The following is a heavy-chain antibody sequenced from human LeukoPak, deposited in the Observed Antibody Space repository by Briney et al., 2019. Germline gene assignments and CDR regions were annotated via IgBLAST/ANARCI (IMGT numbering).Heavy chain of an antibody. CDR1: GGSISGGDYY. CDR2: IYYSGST. Sequence: SETLSLTCTVSGGSISGGDYYWSWIRQPPGKGLEWIGYIYYSGSTYYNPSLKSRVTISVDTSKNQFSLKLSSVTAADTAVYYCARVEMVRGVIINYYYGMDVWGKGTTVTVSS. CDR3: ARVEMVRGVIINYYYGMDV. D-gene: IGHD3-10*01. V-gene: IGHV4-30-4*01. J-gene: IGHJ6*04.